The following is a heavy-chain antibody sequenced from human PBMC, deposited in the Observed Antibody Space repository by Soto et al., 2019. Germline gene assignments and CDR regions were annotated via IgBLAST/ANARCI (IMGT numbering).Heavy chain of an antibody. Sequence: QVQLVQSGAEVKKPGSSVKVSCKASGGTFSSYAISWVRQAPGQGLEWMGGIIPIFGTANYAQKFQGRVTITADESTSTAYMELSSLRAEDTAVYYCAKEALFSSPLRLFRGGMDVWGQGTTVTVSS. CDR1: GGTFSSYA. CDR2: IIPIFGTA. V-gene: IGHV1-69*01. J-gene: IGHJ6*02. D-gene: IGHD2-21*01. CDR3: AKEALFSSPLRLFRGGMDV.